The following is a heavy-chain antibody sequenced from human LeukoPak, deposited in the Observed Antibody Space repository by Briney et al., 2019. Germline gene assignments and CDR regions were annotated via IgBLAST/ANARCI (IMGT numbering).Heavy chain of an antibody. D-gene: IGHD2-15*01. V-gene: IGHV1-18*04. CDR2: XSPYNGNT. CDR3: ARGCSGGSCYENWFDP. J-gene: IGHJ5*02. CDR1: GYTFTSYG. Sequence: ASVKVSCKASGYTFTSYGISWVRQAPGQGLDGXXXXSPYNGNTNYAQKLQGRVTMTTDTSTSTAYMELRSLRSDDTAVYYCARGCSGGSCYENWFDPWGQGTLVTVSS.